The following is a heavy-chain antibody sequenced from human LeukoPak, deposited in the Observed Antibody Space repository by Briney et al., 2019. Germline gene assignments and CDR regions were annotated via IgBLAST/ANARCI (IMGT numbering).Heavy chain of an antibody. CDR3: ASDPLIYDSSSYPRGGAFDI. D-gene: IGHD3-22*01. J-gene: IGHJ3*02. CDR2: IYHSGST. V-gene: IGHV4-4*02. CDR1: GGSISSSNW. Sequence: PSGTLSLTCAVSGGSISSSNWWSWVRQPPGKGLEWIGEIYHSGSTNYNPSLKSRVTISVDKSKNQFSLKLSSVTAADTAVYYCASDPLIYDSSSYPRGGAFDIWGQGTMVTVSS.